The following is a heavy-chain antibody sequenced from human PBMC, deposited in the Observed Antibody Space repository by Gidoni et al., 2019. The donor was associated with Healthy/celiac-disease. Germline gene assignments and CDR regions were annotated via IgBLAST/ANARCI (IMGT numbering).Heavy chain of an antibody. D-gene: IGHD3-22*01. J-gene: IGHJ5*02. CDR3: ARDSTHYYDSSGYSNWFDP. CDR2: IYYSGST. CDR1: GGSISSGDYY. V-gene: IGHV4-30-4*01. Sequence: QVQLQESGPGLVKPSQTLSLTCTVSGGSISSGDYYWSWIRQPPGKGLEWIGYIYYSGSTYYNPSLKSRVTISVDTSKNQFSLKLSSVTAADTAVYYCARDSTHYYDSSGYSNWFDPWGQGTLVTVSS.